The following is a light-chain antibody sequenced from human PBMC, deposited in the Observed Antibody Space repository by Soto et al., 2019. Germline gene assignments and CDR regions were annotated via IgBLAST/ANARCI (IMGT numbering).Light chain of an antibody. V-gene: IGLV2-14*01. CDR1: SSDVGAYNY. CDR2: DVS. Sequence: QSVLTQPASVSGSPGQSITISCTGTSSDVGAYNYVSWYQQHPGKAPKLMIYDVSSRPSGVSNRFSGSKSGNTASLTISGLQAEDEGDYYCSSFTTTNTLVFGGGTKLTVL. CDR3: SSFTTTNTLV. J-gene: IGLJ2*01.